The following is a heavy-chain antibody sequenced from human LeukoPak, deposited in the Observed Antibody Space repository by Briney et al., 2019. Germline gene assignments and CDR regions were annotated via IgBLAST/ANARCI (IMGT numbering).Heavy chain of an antibody. J-gene: IGHJ4*02. CDR3: AKGTNYYGSGSLFGY. Sequence: GRSLRLSCAASGFTFSSYGMHWVRQAPGKGLEWVAVISYDGSNKYYADSVKGRFTISRDNSKNTLYLQMNSLRAEDTAVYYCAKGTNYYGSGSLFGYWGQGTLVTVSS. D-gene: IGHD3-10*01. CDR2: ISYDGSNK. V-gene: IGHV3-30*18. CDR1: GFTFSSYG.